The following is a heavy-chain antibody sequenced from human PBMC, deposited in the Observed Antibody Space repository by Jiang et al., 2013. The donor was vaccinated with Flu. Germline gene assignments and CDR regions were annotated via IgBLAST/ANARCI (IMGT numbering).Heavy chain of an antibody. J-gene: IGHJ6*02. CDR1: GGSFSGYY. V-gene: IGHV4-34*01. D-gene: IGHD6-13*01. CDR2: INHSGST. CDR3: ARVRKQQRYYYYGMDV. Sequence: KPSETLSLTCAVYGGSFSGYYWSWIRQPPGKGLEWIGEINHSGSTNYNPSLKSRVTISVDTSKNQFSLKLSSVTAADTAVYYCARVRKQQRYYYYGMDVWGQGTTVTVSS.